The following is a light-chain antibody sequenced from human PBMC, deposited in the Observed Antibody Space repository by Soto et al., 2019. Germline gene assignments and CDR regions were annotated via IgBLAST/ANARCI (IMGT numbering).Light chain of an antibody. J-gene: IGKJ5*01. CDR2: RAS. Sequence: EVLMTQSPDTLYVSPGERVTLSCRASQSVSDNLAWYQQKPGQGPRLLVYRASTRTLGIPARFSGSGSETEFTLTISSLQSEDFAVYYCQQYNKWPITFGQGTRLEIK. CDR1: QSVSDN. CDR3: QQYNKWPIT. V-gene: IGKV3-15*01.